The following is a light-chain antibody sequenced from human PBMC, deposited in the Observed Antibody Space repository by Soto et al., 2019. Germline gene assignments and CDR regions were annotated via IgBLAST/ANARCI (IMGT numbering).Light chain of an antibody. CDR2: DAS. J-gene: IGKJ2*01. CDR3: QQRSNWPRT. V-gene: IGKV3-11*01. CDR1: QSVSSY. Sequence: EIVLTQSPATLSLSPGERATLSCRASQSVSSYLAWYQQKPGQAPSLLIYDASNRATGIPARFSGSGSGTDFTLTISSLEPEDFAVYYCQQRSNWPRTFGQGTKLXIK.